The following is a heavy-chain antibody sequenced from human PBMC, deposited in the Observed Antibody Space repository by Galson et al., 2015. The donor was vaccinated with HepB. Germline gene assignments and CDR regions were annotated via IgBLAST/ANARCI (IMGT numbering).Heavy chain of an antibody. V-gene: IGHV3-53*01. Sequence: SLRLSCAASGFTVSSNYMSWVRQAPGKGLEWVSVIYSGDSTYYADSVKGRFTISRDNSKNTLYLQMNSLRVEDTAVYYCASRTYSNYVFGMDVWGQGTTVTVSS. CDR1: GFTVSSNY. CDR3: ASRTYSNYVFGMDV. J-gene: IGHJ6*02. CDR2: IYSGDST. D-gene: IGHD4-11*01.